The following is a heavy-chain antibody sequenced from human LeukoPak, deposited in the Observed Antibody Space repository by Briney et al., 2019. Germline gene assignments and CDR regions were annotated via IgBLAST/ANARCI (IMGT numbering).Heavy chain of an antibody. V-gene: IGHV4-34*01. Sequence: KASETLSLTCTVSGGAISSYYWSWIRQPPGKGLEWIGEINHSGSTNYNPSLKSRVTISVDTSKNQFSLKLSSVTAADTAIYYCAKHYMGSSYNRGLDYWGQGTLVTVSS. D-gene: IGHD3-10*01. CDR1: GGAISSYY. CDR2: INHSGST. J-gene: IGHJ4*02. CDR3: AKHYMGSSYNRGLDY.